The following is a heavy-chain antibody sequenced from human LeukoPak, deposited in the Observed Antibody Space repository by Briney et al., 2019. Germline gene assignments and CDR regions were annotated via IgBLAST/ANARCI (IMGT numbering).Heavy chain of an antibody. CDR1: GGSFSGYY. CDR3: ARAIAVAGLLYYFDY. J-gene: IGHJ4*02. CDR2: INHSGST. V-gene: IGHV4-34*01. D-gene: IGHD6-19*01. Sequence: SETLSLTCAVYGGSFSGYYWSWIRQPPGKGLEWIGEINHSGSTNYNPSLRSRVTISVDTSKNQFSLKLSSVTAADTAVYYCARAIAVAGLLYYFDYWGQGTLVTVSS.